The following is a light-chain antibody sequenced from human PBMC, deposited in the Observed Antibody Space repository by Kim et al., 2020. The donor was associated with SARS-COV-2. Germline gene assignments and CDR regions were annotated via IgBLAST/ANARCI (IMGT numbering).Light chain of an antibody. V-gene: IGKV3D-15*01. J-gene: IGKJ4*01. Sequence: VSARERATRSCRASQTVTSNLAWYQQKPGQAPRLLIFGASTRATGVPARFTGSGSGTEFTLTISSLQSEDFAVYYCQQYKNWPLTFGGGTKVDIK. CDR2: GAS. CDR3: QQYKNWPLT. CDR1: QTVTSN.